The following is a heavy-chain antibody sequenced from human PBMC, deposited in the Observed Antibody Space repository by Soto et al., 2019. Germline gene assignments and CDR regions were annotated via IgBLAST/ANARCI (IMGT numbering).Heavy chain of an antibody. Sequence: EVQLVESGGGLVQPGGSLRLSCAASGFTFSTYWMYWVRQAPGKGLVWVSRINTDGSSTNYADSVKGRFTISRDNAKNTLYLQMNSLRAEDTAVYYCARREHGSMDYWGQGTLVSVSS. V-gene: IGHV3-74*01. D-gene: IGHD1-1*01. J-gene: IGHJ4*02. CDR1: GFTFSTYW. CDR3: ARREHGSMDY. CDR2: INTDGSST.